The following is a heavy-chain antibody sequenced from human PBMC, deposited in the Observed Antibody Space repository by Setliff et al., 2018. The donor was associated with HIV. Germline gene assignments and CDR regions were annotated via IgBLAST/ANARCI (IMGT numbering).Heavy chain of an antibody. D-gene: IGHD5-18*01. V-gene: IGHV1-69*13. CDR2: IIPIFGPT. Sequence: SVKVSCKGSGGTFSSYAISWVRQAPGQGLEWMGGIIPIFGPTNCAQKFQGRLTITADESTSTAYMELSSLRSEDTAVYYCVGLGYSFSYRWWFDPWGQGTLVTVSS. CDR1: GGTFSSYA. J-gene: IGHJ5*02. CDR3: VGLGYSFSYRWWFDP.